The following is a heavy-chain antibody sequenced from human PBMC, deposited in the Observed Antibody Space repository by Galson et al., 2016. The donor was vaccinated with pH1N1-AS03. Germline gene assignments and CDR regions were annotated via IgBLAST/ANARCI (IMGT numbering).Heavy chain of an antibody. CDR2: ISAYYSDT. D-gene: IGHD3-3*01. CDR3: VRESEISGVVFFNY. Sequence: SVKVSCKASGYTFTTYGISWVRQAPGQGLEWMGWISAYYSDTHFAHKFQERVTLTRDTSTATAYMELRNLRSDDTAVYYCVRESEISGVVFFNYWGQGTLVTVSS. J-gene: IGHJ4*02. V-gene: IGHV1-18*01. CDR1: GYTFTTYG.